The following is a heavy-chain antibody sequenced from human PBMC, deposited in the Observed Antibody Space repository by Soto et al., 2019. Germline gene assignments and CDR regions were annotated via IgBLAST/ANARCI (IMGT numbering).Heavy chain of an antibody. CDR2: VHSSGST. D-gene: IGHD2-8*01. V-gene: IGHV4-59*11. CDR3: ARYFCPNDICYCFDF. CDR1: GGSITGHY. Sequence: SETLSLTCSVSGGSITGHYWSWIRQTPGKGLEWIGYVHSSGSTNCNPSLKSRVFISADTSRSQFFLRLSSVTAADTAVYYCARYFCPNDICYCFDFWGQGTLVTVSS. J-gene: IGHJ4*02.